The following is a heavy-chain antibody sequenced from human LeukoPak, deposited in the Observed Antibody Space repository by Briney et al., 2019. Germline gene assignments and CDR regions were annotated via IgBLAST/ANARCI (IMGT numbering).Heavy chain of an antibody. CDR3: ARESTRGYCSGGSCYIDAFDI. Sequence: EASVKVSCKASGGTFSSYAISWVRQAPGQGLEWMGGIIPIFGTANYAQKFQGRVTINADESTSTAYMELSSLRSEDTAVYYCARESTRGYCSGGSCYIDAFDIWGQGTMVTVSS. CDR1: GGTFSSYA. D-gene: IGHD2-15*01. CDR2: IIPIFGTA. V-gene: IGHV1-69*01. J-gene: IGHJ3*02.